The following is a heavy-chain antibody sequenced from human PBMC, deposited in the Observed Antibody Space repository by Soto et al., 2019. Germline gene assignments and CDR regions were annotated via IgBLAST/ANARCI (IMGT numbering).Heavy chain of an antibody. V-gene: IGHV3-30*18. D-gene: IGHD6-19*01. J-gene: IGHJ4*02. CDR2: ISYDGSNK. Sequence: QVQLVESGGGVVQPGRSLRLSCAASGFTFSSYGMHWVRQAPGKGLEWVEVISYDGSNKYYADSVKGRFTISRDNSKNTLYLQMNSLRAEDTAVYYCAKASGWYHDYWGQGTLVTVSS. CDR1: GFTFSSYG. CDR3: AKASGWYHDY.